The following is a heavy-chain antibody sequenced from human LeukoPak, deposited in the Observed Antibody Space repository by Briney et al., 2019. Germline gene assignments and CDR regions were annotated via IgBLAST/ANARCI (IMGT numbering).Heavy chain of an antibody. CDR1: GFTFSNYA. CDR3: AKDGTPYSGSFFFDY. Sequence: GGSLRLSCAASGFTFSNYAMSWVRQAPGKGLEWVSAISGSGGSTYYADSVKGRFTISRDNSKNTLYLQMNSLRAEDTAVYYCAKDGTPYSGSFFFDYWGQGTLVTVSS. CDR2: ISGSGGST. V-gene: IGHV3-23*01. J-gene: IGHJ4*02. D-gene: IGHD1-26*01.